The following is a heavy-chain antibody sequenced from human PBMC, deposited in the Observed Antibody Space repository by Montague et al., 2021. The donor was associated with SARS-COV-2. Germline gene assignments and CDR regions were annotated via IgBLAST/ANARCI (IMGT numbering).Heavy chain of an antibody. CDR3: ARLGFAGLWLNLGWFDP. CDR2: VYYSGST. V-gene: IGHV4-39*01. D-gene: IGHD3-10*01. CDR1: GDSIRSSGYY. Sequence: SETLSLTCSVSGDSIRSSGYYWGWIRQPPGKGLEWIGTVYYSGSTNYNPSLKSRVTMPVDTSKNQFSLELRSVTAADTAVYYCARLGFAGLWLNLGWFDPWGQGTLVTVSS. J-gene: IGHJ5*02.